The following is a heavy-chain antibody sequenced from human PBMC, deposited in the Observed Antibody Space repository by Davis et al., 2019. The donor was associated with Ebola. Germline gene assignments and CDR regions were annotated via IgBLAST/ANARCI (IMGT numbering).Heavy chain of an antibody. V-gene: IGHV1-18*01. D-gene: IGHD3-22*01. CDR2: FTPYNGNA. J-gene: IGHJ4*02. CDR3: ARDNTMIIVLPRY. Sequence: ASVKVSCKASGYTFTSYGISWVRQAPGQGLEWMGWFTPYNGNAEYAQRFQDRVTMTTDTATNTAYMELRSLRSDDTAVYYCARDNTMIIVLPRYWGQGTLVTVSS. CDR1: GYTFTSYG.